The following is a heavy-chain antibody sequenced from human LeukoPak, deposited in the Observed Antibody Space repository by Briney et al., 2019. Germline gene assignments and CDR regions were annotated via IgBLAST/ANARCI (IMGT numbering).Heavy chain of an antibody. D-gene: IGHD5-12*01. CDR2: ITSSSSYI. V-gene: IGHV3-21*01. J-gene: IGHJ4*02. Sequence: PGGSLRLSCAASGFTFSTYNMNWVRQAPGKGLEWVSSITSSSSYIYYADSVKGRFTISRDNAKNSLYLQMNSLRAEDTAVYYCARGPSGYHNTGGQGTLVTVPS. CDR1: GFTFSTYN. CDR3: ARGPSGYHNT.